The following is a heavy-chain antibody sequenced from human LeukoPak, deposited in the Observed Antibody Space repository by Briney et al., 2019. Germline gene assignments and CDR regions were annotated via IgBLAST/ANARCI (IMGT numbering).Heavy chain of an antibody. J-gene: IGHJ4*02. V-gene: IGHV3-30*04. D-gene: IGHD3/OR15-3a*01. CDR1: GFTFSSYS. Sequence: PGGSLRLSCGASGFTFSSYSMHWVRQAPGKGLEWLTLISYHGSNKDYTDSVKGRFTISRDNSKNTVFLQMNSLRTADTAIYFCARTPERLGQGYLDSWGQGTLVTVSS. CDR2: ISYHGSNK. CDR3: ARTPERLGQGYLDS.